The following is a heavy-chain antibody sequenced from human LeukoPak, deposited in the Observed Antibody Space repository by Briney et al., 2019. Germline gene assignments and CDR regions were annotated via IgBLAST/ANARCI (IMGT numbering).Heavy chain of an antibody. Sequence: SETLSLTCTVSGGSISSSSYYWGWSRQPPGEGREWIGSIYYSGSTYYNPSLKSRVTISIDTSTNQFSLKLSAGTAADTAVYYCARHPAAFNICGQATMVTVSS. V-gene: IGHV4-39*01. CDR1: GGSISSSSYY. J-gene: IGHJ3*02. CDR2: IYYSGST. CDR3: ARHPAAFNI.